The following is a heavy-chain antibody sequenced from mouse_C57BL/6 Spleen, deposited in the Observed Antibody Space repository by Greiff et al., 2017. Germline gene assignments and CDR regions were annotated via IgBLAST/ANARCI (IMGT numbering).Heavy chain of an antibody. Sequence: QVQLQQSGPELVKPGASVKISCKASGYSFTSYYIHWVKQRPGQGLEWIGWIYPGSGNTKYNEKFKGKATLTADKSSSTAYMELRSLTSEDSAVYFCARGDDYDVSWFAYWGQGTLVTVSA. J-gene: IGHJ3*01. V-gene: IGHV1-66*01. D-gene: IGHD2-4*01. CDR3: ARGDDYDVSWFAY. CDR1: GYSFTSYY. CDR2: IYPGSGNT.